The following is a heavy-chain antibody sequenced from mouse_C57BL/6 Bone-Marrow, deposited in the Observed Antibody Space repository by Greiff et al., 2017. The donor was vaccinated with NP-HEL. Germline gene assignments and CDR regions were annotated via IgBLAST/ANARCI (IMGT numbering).Heavy chain of an antibody. Sequence: QVQLQQPGAELVRPGTSVKLSCKASGYTFTSYWMHWVKQRPGQGLEWIGVIDPSDSYTNYNQKFKGKATLTVDTSSSTAYMQLSSLTSEDSAVYYCATITTVQYYAMDYWGQGTSVTVSS. CDR2: IDPSDSYT. J-gene: IGHJ4*01. CDR3: ATITTVQYYAMDY. D-gene: IGHD1-1*01. CDR1: GYTFTSYW. V-gene: IGHV1-59*01.